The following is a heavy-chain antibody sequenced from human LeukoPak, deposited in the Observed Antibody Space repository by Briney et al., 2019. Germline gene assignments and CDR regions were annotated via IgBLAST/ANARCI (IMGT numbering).Heavy chain of an antibody. V-gene: IGHV1-2*02. CDR3: ARIGCSSNTCSFDY. CDR1: GYTFSGNY. D-gene: IGHD2-2*01. J-gene: IGHJ4*02. Sequence: ASVKVSCKASGYTFSGNYMHWVRQAPGQGLEWMGWINADSGATNYAQKFQGRVTMTRDRSISTAYMELSSLTSDDTAVYFCARIGCSSNTCSFDYWGQGTLVTVSS. CDR2: INADSGAT.